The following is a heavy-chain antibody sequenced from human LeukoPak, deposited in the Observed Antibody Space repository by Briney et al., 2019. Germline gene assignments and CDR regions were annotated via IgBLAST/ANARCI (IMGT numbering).Heavy chain of an antibody. V-gene: IGHV1-46*01. CDR3: ARDNYGSGSYESIFDY. Sequence: ASVKVSCTASGGTFTSYYMHWVRQAPGQGLEWMGIINPSGGSTSYAQKFQGRVTMTRDTSTSTVYMELSSLRSEDTAVYYCARDNYGSGSYESIFDYWGQGTLVTVSS. D-gene: IGHD3-10*01. J-gene: IGHJ4*02. CDR2: INPSGGST. CDR1: GGTFTSYY.